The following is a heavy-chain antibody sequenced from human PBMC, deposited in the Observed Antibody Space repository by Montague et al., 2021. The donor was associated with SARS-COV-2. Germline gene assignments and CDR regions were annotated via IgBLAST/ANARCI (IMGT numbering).Heavy chain of an antibody. CDR1: GFSFDDYA. CDR3: AKDGVIAVYFQH. V-gene: IGHV3-9*01. J-gene: IGHJ1*01. CDR2: ISWNSGSL. Sequence: SLRLSCAASGFSFDDYAMHWVRQAPGKGLEWVSGISWNSGSLGYADSVKGRFTISRDNAKNSLYLQMNSLRAEDTALYYCAKDGVIAVYFQHWGQGTLVTVSS.